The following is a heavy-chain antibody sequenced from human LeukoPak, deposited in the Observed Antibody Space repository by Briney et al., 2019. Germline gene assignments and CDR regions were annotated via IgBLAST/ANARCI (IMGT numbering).Heavy chain of an antibody. Sequence: GRSLRLSCAASGFTFSSYGMHWVRQAPGKGLEWVAVIWYDGSNKYYADSVKGRFTISRDNSKNTLYLQMNSLRAEDTAVYYCARDLRFGESIHLGYWGQGTLVTVSS. J-gene: IGHJ4*02. CDR2: IWYDGSNK. CDR3: ARDLRFGESIHLGY. D-gene: IGHD3-10*01. V-gene: IGHV3-33*08. CDR1: GFTFSSYG.